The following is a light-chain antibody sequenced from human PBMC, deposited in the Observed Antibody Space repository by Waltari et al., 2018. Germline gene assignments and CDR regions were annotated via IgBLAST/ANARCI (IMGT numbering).Light chain of an antibody. J-gene: IGLJ3*02. CDR2: EDS. V-gene: IGLV3-10*01. CDR1: ALPKKH. Sequence: SYELTQPPSVSVSPGQTARITCSGDALPKKHAYWFQQKSGQAPVLVTYEDSKRPSGTPQRFSGSNSGTMATLTISGAQVEDEADYYCYSADSSGNHRVFGGGTKLTIL. CDR3: YSADSSGNHRV.